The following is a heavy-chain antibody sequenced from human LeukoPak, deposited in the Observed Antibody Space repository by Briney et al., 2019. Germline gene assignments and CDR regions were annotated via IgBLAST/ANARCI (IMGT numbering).Heavy chain of an antibody. CDR1: GYTFTRYD. V-gene: IGHV1-8*03. J-gene: IGHJ6*03. D-gene: IGHD1-26*01. Sequence: GASVKVSCKASGYTFTRYDINWVRQATGQGLEWMGWMNPNSGNTGYEQKFQGRVTITRNTSISTAYMELSSLRSEDTAVYYCARGPSGAHNYYMDVWGKGTTVTVSS. CDR3: ARGPSGAHNYYMDV. CDR2: MNPNSGNT.